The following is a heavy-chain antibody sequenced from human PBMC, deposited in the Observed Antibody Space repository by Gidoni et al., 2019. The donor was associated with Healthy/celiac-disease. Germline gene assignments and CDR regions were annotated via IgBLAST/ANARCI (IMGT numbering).Heavy chain of an antibody. D-gene: IGHD4-17*01. V-gene: IGHV3-30*18. J-gene: IGHJ3*02. CDR3: AKDFPDYGDYVGEDAFDI. Sequence: QVQLVESGGGVVQPGRSLRLSCAASGFTFSSYGLHWVRQAPGKGLEWVAVISYDGSNKYYADSVKGRFTISRDNSKNTLYLQMNSLRAEDTAVYYCAKDFPDYGDYVGEDAFDIWGQGTMVTVSS. CDR2: ISYDGSNK. CDR1: GFTFSSYG.